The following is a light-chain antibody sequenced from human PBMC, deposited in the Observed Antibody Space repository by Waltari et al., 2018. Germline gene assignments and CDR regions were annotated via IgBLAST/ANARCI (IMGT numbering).Light chain of an antibody. J-gene: IGLJ2*01. CDR1: ALPRPL. V-gene: IGLV3-25*03. Sequence: SYELTQQPSVSVSPGQTATITCSAHALPRPLASWYQQKTGQAPLLVISKDDQRPSGIPERFSGSSSGTTVTLTISGVQAEDEAVYYCQSGDIDYPLVFGGGTHLTVL. CDR3: QSGDIDYPLV. CDR2: KDD.